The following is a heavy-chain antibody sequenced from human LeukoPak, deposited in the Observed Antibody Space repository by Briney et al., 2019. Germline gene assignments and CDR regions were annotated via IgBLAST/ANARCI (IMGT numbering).Heavy chain of an antibody. CDR1: GFTVSSNE. J-gene: IGHJ4*02. CDR2: ISGGST. CDR3: AKPKGVYDILTGFDY. V-gene: IGHV3-38-3*01. D-gene: IGHD3-9*01. Sequence: GGSLRLSCAASGFTVSSNEMSWVRQAPGKGLEWVSSISGGSTYYADSRKCRFTISRDNSKNTLYLKMNSLRAEDTAVYYCAKPKGVYDILTGFDYWGQGTLVTVSS.